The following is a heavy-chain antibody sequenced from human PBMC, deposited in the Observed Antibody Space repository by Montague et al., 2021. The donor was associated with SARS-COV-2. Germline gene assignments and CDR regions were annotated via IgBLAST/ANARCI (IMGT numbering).Heavy chain of an antibody. V-gene: IGHV3-48*03. J-gene: IGHJ3*02. D-gene: IGHD3-22*01. CDR1: GFTFSSSE. Sequence: SLRLSCAASGFTFSSSEMNWVRQAPGKGLEWVSYISSSGRTIYYADSVKGRFTISRDNAKNSLYLQMNSLRAEDTAVHYCARSYYYDSSGYYPDAFDIWGQGTMVTVSS. CDR2: ISSSGRTI. CDR3: ARSYYYDSSGYYPDAFDI.